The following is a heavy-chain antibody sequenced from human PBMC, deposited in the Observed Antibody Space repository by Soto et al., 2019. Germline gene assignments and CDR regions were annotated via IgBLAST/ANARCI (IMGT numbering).Heavy chain of an antibody. J-gene: IGHJ2*01. CDR1: GFTFSSFA. Sequence: QVQLEESGGGVVQPGRSLRLSCAASGFTFSSFAMNWVRQAPGKGLEWVAVISFDGIKKYYADSVRGRFTISRDNSKNTRYLQMNSLRAEDTAVFYCARDLWYSNYGGNYFFDLWGRGTLVTVSS. CDR2: ISFDGIKK. V-gene: IGHV3-30-3*01. CDR3: ARDLWYSNYGGNYFFDL. D-gene: IGHD4-4*01.